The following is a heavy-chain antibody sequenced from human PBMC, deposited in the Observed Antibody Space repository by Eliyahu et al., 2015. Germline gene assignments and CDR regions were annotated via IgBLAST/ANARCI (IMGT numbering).Heavy chain of an antibody. CDR3: VKGRGPFHP. D-gene: IGHD1-26*01. CDR2: IYGGDSDT. Sequence: EVQLVQSGTEVKKPGESLKISCKCSGFTFTTSWIGWVRQMPGKGLEWMGIIYGGDSDTKYSPSFQGQVTMSADKSISTAYLQWTSLRASDTAMYYCVKGRGPFHPWGQGTLVTVSS. V-gene: IGHV5-51*01. J-gene: IGHJ5*02. CDR1: GFTFTTSW.